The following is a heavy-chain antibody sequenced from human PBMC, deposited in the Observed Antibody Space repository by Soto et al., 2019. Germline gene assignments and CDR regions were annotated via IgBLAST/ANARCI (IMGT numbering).Heavy chain of an antibody. CDR1: GGTFSSYA. CDR2: IIPIFGTA. V-gene: IGHV1-69*01. J-gene: IGHJ6*02. CDR3: AREVSIAARAGYYYYGMDV. Sequence: QVQLVQSGAEVKKPGSSVKVSCKASGGTFSSYAISWVRQAPGQGLEWMGGIIPIFGTANYAQKFQGSVTITADESTSTAYMELSSLRSEDTAVYYCAREVSIAARAGYYYYGMDVWGQGTTVTVSS. D-gene: IGHD6-6*01.